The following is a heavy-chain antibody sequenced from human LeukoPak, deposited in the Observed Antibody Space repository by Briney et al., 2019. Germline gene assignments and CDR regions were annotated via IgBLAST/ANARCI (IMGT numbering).Heavy chain of an antibody. Sequence: ASVKVSCKASGYTFTGYYMHWVRQAPGQGLEWMGWINPNSGGTNYAQKFQGRVTMTRDTSISTAYMELSRLRSDDTAVYYCARDQGIAAAGTVFDYWGQGTLVTVSS. J-gene: IGHJ4*02. CDR3: ARDQGIAAAGTVFDY. CDR1: GYTFTGYY. D-gene: IGHD6-13*01. CDR2: INPNSGGT. V-gene: IGHV1-2*02.